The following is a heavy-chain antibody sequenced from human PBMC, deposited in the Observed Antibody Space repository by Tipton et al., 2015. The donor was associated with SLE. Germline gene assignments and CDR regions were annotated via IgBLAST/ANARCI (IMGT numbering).Heavy chain of an antibody. CDR3: ARQRARTYFSDSSGASGGYYFDY. D-gene: IGHD3-22*01. Sequence: TLSLTCTVSGGSIFNYYWSWIRQPPGKGLEWMGYIYNSDSTNYNPSLKSRVTISVDSSKNQVSLKLSSVTAADTAVYYCARQRARTYFSDSSGASGGYYFDYWGQGTLVTVSS. CDR2: IYNSDST. J-gene: IGHJ4*02. V-gene: IGHV4-59*08. CDR1: GGSIFNYY.